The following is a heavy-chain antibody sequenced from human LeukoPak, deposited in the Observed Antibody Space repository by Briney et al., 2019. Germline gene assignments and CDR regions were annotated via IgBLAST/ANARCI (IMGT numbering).Heavy chain of an antibody. CDR3: AREDSSSWCPDY. D-gene: IGHD6-13*01. J-gene: IGHJ4*02. V-gene: IGHV3-30*04. CDR1: GFTFSSYA. Sequence: PGRSLRLSCAASGFTFSSYAMHWVRQAPGKGLEWVAVISYDGSNKYNADSVKGRFTISRDNSKNTLYLQMNSLRAEDTAVYYCAREDSSSWCPDYWGQGTLVTVSS. CDR2: ISYDGSNK.